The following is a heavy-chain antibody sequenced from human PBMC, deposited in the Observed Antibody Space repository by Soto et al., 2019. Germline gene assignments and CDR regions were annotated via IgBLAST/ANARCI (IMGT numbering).Heavy chain of an antibody. V-gene: IGHV3-11*06. D-gene: IGHD3-22*01. Sequence: PWGSLRLSCAASGFTFSDYYMSWIRQAPGKGLEWVSYISSSSSYTNYADSVKGRFTISRDNAKNSLYLQMNSLRAEDTAVYYCARYLHYYDSSGYADYWGQGTLVTVSS. J-gene: IGHJ4*02. CDR3: ARYLHYYDSSGYADY. CDR1: GFTFSDYY. CDR2: ISSSSSYT.